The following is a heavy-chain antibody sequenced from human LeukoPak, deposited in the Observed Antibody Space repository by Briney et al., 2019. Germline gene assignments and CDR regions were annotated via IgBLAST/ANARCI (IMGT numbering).Heavy chain of an antibody. J-gene: IGHJ4*02. V-gene: IGHV3-7*01. Sequence: GGSLRLSCAASGFTFSSYWMSWVRQAPGKGLEWVANIKQDGSEKYYVDSVKGRFTISRDNAKNSLYLQMNSLRAEDTALYYCASHPGDYWFGYLQLWGQGTLVTVSS. CDR3: ASHPGDYWFGYLQL. D-gene: IGHD3-10*01. CDR1: GFTFSSYW. CDR2: IKQDGSEK.